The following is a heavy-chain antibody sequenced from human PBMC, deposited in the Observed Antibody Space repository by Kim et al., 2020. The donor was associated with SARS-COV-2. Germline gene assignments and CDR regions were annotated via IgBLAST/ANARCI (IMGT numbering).Heavy chain of an antibody. CDR2: ISYDGSNK. V-gene: IGHV3-30*04. D-gene: IGHD3-16*02. CDR3: ARDKAFGGVIANDAFDI. CDR1: GFTFSSYA. Sequence: GGSLRLSCAASGFTFSSYAMHWVRQAPGKGLEWVAVISYDGSNKYYADSVKGRFTISRDNSKNTLYLQMNSLRAEDTAVYYCARDKAFGGVIANDAFDIWGQGTMVTVSS. J-gene: IGHJ3*02.